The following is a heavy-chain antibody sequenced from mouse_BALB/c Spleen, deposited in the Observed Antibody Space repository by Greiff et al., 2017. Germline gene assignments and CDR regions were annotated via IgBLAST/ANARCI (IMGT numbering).Heavy chain of an antibody. CDR2: ISSGSSTI. Sequence: EVHLVESGGGLVQPGGSRKLSCAASGFTFSSFGMHWVRQAPEKGLEWVAYISSGSSTIYYADTVKGRFTISRDNPKNTLFLQMTSLRSEDTAMYYCARTYGNYPYAMDYWGQGTSVTVSS. D-gene: IGHD2-10*02. CDR3: ARTYGNYPYAMDY. CDR1: GFTFSSFG. J-gene: IGHJ4*01. V-gene: IGHV5-17*02.